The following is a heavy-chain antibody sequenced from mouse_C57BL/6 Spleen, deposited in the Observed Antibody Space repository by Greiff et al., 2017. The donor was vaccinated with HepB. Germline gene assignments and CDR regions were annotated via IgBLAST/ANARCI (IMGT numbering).Heavy chain of an antibody. CDR3: ARDYGSRFFWYFDV. CDR2: IYPGSGST. CDR1: GYTFPSYW. D-gene: IGHD1-1*01. Sequence: QVQLQQPGAELVKPGASVKMSCKASGYTFPSYWITWVKQRPGQGLEWIGDIYPGSGSTNYNEKFKSKATLTVDTSSSTAYMQLSSLTSEDSAVYYCARDYGSRFFWYFDVWGTGTTVTVSS. V-gene: IGHV1-55*01. J-gene: IGHJ1*03.